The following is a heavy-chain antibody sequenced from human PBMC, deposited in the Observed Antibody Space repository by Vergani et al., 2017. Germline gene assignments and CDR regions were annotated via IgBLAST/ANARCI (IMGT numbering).Heavy chain of an antibody. Sequence: QLQLQESGPGLVKPSETLSLTCTVSGGSISSSSYYWSWIRQPPGKGLEWMGYVSFRGDTLYDPSVKGRMTISLNTSSNQFSLYRTSVTAADTAVYYCARSRIYYGAGSPDYWGQGTLVTVSS. CDR3: ARSRIYYGAGSPDY. J-gene: IGHJ4*02. V-gene: IGHV4-61*01. CDR2: VSFRGDT. D-gene: IGHD3-10*01. CDR1: GGSISSSSYY.